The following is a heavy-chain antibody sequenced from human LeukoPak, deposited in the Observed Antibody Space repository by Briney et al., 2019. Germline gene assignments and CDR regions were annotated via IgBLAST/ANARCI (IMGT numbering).Heavy chain of an antibody. CDR3: AKVGWLQTHWYFDL. CDR2: VSGTGT. CDR1: GFTFSSYA. Sequence: GGSLRLSCAASGFTFSSYAMSWVRQAPGKGLEWVSGVSGTGTYNSDSVKGRFTISRDNSKNTLYLQMNSLKAEDTAVYYCAKVGWLQTHWYFDLWGRGTLVTVSS. J-gene: IGHJ2*01. D-gene: IGHD5-12*01. V-gene: IGHV3-23*01.